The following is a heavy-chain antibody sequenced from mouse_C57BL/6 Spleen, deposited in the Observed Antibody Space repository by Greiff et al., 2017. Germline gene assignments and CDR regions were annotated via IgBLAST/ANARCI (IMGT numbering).Heavy chain of an antibody. CDR1: GYAFSSYW. J-gene: IGHJ4*01. CDR2: IYPGDGDT. CDR3: ARRQYYATGAMDY. Sequence: QVQLQQSGAELVKPGASVKISCKASGYAFSSYWMNWVKQRPGKGLEWIGQIYPGDGDTNYNGKFKVKATLTADKSSSTAYMQLSSLTSEDSAVYFCARRQYYATGAMDYWGQGTSVTVSS. D-gene: IGHD1-1*01. V-gene: IGHV1-80*01.